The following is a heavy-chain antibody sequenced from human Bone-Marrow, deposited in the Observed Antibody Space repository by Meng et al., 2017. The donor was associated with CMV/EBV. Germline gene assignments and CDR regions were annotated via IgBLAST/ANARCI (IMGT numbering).Heavy chain of an antibody. CDR1: GGTFSSYA. D-gene: IGHD3-10*01. Sequence: ASVKVSCKASGGTFSSYAISWVRQAPGQGLEWMGIINPSGGSTSYAQKFQGRVTMTRDTSTSTVYMELSSLRSDDTAVYYCARDLYGSPIERNWFDPWGQGTLVTVSS. V-gene: IGHV1-46*01. J-gene: IGHJ5*02. CDR3: ARDLYGSPIERNWFDP. CDR2: INPSGGST.